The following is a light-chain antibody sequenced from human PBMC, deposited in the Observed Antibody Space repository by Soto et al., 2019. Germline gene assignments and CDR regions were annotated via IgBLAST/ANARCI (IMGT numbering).Light chain of an antibody. CDR3: SSVTTSSTLV. J-gene: IGLJ1*01. Sequence: QSVLTQPASVSGSPGQPITISCTGTSSDVGSFDSVAWYQHNPGKAPKLMIYDVSNRPSGVSSRFSGSKSGNTASLSISGLQTEDEANYYCSSVTTSSTLVFGTGTKVTVL. CDR2: DVS. CDR1: SSDVGSFDS. V-gene: IGLV2-14*01.